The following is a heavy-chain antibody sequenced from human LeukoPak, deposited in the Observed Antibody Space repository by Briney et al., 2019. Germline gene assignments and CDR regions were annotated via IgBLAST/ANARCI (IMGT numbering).Heavy chain of an antibody. CDR1: GFAFSSHW. Sequence: GGSLRLSCAASGFAFSSHWMTWVRQVPGRGPEWVANVNRDGSEAYYLDSVKGRFTISTDNSKDTLFLQMDSLRVEDTAVYYCATFCSGGDCYSFAPWGQGTLVTVSS. V-gene: IGHV3-7*03. CDR3: ATFCSGGDCYSFAP. J-gene: IGHJ5*02. CDR2: VNRDGSEA. D-gene: IGHD2-15*01.